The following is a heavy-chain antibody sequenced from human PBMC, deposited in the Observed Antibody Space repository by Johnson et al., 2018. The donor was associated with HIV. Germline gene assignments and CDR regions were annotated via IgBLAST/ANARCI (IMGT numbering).Heavy chain of an antibody. D-gene: IGHD1-26*01. J-gene: IGHJ3*02. V-gene: IGHV3-13*01. CDR2: IGTKGDT. Sequence: VQLVESGGGLVQPGGSLRLSCAASGFTFSIYDMHWVRQTTGKGLEWVSTIGTKGDTYYPDSVKGRFFISRENAKNSLYLHMNSLRAGDTAVYFCVRGSGSYSLVKGAFDTWGQGTMVAVSS. CDR1: GFTFSIYD. CDR3: VRGSGSYSLVKGAFDT.